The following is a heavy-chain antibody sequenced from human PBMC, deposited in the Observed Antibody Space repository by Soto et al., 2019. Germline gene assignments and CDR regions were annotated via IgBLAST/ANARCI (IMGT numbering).Heavy chain of an antibody. Sequence: NPSETLSLTCTVSGGSISSGGYYWSWIRQHPGEGLEWIGYIYYSGSTYYNPSLKSRVTISVDTSKNQFSLKLSSVTAADTAVYYCARAYTRYTSRYNWFDPRGQGTLVTVSS. J-gene: IGHJ5*02. CDR1: GGSISSGGYY. D-gene: IGHD3-16*01. V-gene: IGHV4-31*03. CDR2: IYYSGST. CDR3: ARAYTRYTSRYNWFDP.